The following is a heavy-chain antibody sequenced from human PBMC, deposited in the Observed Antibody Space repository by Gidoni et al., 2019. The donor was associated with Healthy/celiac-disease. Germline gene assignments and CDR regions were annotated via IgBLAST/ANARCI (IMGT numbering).Heavy chain of an antibody. CDR2: IYYSEST. J-gene: IGHJ2*01. V-gene: IGHV4-59*13. Sequence: QVQLQESGPGLVKPSETLSLTCTVSGGSISSSYWSWIRQPPGKGLEWIGYIYYSESTNYDPAHKSRITISVDTSKKQFSLKLSSVAAADTAVYCWGREQLVVCGHYWYFDLWGRGTLVTVSS. D-gene: IGHD2-8*02. CDR3: GREQLVVCGHYWYFDL. CDR1: GGSISSSY.